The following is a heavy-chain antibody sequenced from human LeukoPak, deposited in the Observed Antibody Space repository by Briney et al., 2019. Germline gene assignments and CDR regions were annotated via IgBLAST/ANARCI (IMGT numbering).Heavy chain of an antibody. CDR3: ARELAYCGGDCYPFDY. CDR2: INHSGST. D-gene: IGHD2-21*02. J-gene: IGHJ4*02. Sequence: SETLSLTCAVYGGSFSGYYWSWIRQPPGKGLEWIGEINHSGSTNYNPSLKSRVTISVDTSKNQFSLKLSSVTAADTAVYYCARELAYCGGDCYPFDYWGQGTLVTVSS. V-gene: IGHV4-34*01. CDR1: GGSFSGYY.